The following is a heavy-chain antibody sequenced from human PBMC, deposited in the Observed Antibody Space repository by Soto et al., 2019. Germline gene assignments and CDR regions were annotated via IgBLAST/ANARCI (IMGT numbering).Heavy chain of an antibody. D-gene: IGHD3-22*01. CDR2: RYYSGNT. CDR1: GVSITSGSYY. J-gene: IGHJ4*02. CDR3: ARGGYDTSGQTFIGWGPDC. V-gene: IGHV4-30-4*01. Sequence: HVQLQESGPGPVTPSQTLSLSCPVSGVSITSGSYYWTWVRQSPGKGLEWIGYRYYSGNTYYNPSLNSRATISVDTSKNQFFLKLTSVTAADTAVYYCARGGYDTSGQTFIGWGPDCWGQGTLVTVSS.